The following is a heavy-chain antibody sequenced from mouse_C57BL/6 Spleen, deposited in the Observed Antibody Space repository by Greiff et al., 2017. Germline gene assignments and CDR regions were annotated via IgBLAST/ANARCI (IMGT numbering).Heavy chain of an antibody. CDR2: INPSSGYT. J-gene: IGHJ4*01. D-gene: IGHD3-3*01. Sequence: QVQLQQSGAELARPGASVKMSCKASGYPFTSYTMHWVKQRPGQGLEWIGYINPSSGYTKYNQKFKDKATLTADKSSSSAYMQLSSLTSEDSAVYYSARGGLTDAMDYWGQGTSVTVSS. CDR3: ARGGLTDAMDY. V-gene: IGHV1-4*01. CDR1: GYPFTSYT.